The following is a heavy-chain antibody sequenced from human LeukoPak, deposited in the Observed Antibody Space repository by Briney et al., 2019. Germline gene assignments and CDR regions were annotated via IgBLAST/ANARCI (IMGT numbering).Heavy chain of an antibody. V-gene: IGHV3-74*03. CDR1: EFTFGSYW. CDR3: ARAPPSSGYAYHFDI. CDR2: IYSDGSIT. Sequence: QPGGSLRLSCAASEFTFGSYWMHWVRQAPGKGLVWVSRIYSDGSITTYTDSVKGRFTISRDNAKNTLYLHMNSLRAEDTAVYYCARAPPSSGYAYHFDIWGQGTMVTVSS. D-gene: IGHD5-18*01. J-gene: IGHJ3*02.